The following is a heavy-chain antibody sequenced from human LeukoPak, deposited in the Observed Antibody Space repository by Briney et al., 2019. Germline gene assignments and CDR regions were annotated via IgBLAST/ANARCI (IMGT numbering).Heavy chain of an antibody. D-gene: IGHD4-17*01. Sequence: SETLSLTCTVSGXSISLSTYYWGWIRQPPGKGLEWIGSIYYSGDTYYNSSLKSRVTISVDTSKNQFSLKLSSVTAADTAVYYCARLRGAMTTVTSNFDSWGQGTLVTVSS. CDR2: IYYSGDT. CDR1: GXSISLSTYY. V-gene: IGHV4-39*01. J-gene: IGHJ4*02. CDR3: ARLRGAMTTVTSNFDS.